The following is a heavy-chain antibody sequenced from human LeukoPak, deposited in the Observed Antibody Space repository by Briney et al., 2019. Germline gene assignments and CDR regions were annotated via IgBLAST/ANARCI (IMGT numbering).Heavy chain of an antibody. Sequence: PGGSLSLSCAASGLIVSSNYMSWVRQAPGKGLEWVSVIYSGGSTYYADSVKGRFTISRHNSKNTLYLQMNSLRAEDTAVYYCACHGIAASTDYYFDYWGQGTLVTVSS. D-gene: IGHD6-13*01. CDR1: GLIVSSNY. CDR2: IYSGGST. CDR3: ACHGIAASTDYYFDY. J-gene: IGHJ4*02. V-gene: IGHV3-53*04.